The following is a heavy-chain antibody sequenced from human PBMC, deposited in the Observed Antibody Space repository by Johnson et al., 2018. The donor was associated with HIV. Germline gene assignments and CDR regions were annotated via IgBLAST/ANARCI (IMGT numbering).Heavy chain of an antibody. CDR1: GFSFTRCD. D-gene: IGHD6-13*01. CDR2: IRYDGSNK. J-gene: IGHJ3*02. CDR3: VRRPFGAAPGADTFDI. V-gene: IGHV3-30*02. Sequence: QVHLVESGGGVVQPGGSLRLSCAASGFSFTRCDMHWVRQAPGKGLEWVAFIRYDGSNKYYADSVKGRFTISRDNSKNTLYLQMNSLRAEDTAVYYCVRRPFGAAPGADTFDIWGQGTMVTVSS.